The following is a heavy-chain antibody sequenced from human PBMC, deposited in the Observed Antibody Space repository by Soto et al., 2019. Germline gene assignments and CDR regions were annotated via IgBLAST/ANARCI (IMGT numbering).Heavy chain of an antibody. CDR2: INPRDGGT. Sequence: ASVKVSCKASGNTFTTYYVHWVLQAPGQGLEWMGVINPRDGGTSYAQKFQGRVTMTRDTSTSTVYMELSSLRSEDTAMYYCARRGYCSGGSCPLGFDYWGQGTLVTVSS. CDR1: GNTFTTYY. CDR3: ARRGYCSGGSCPLGFDY. D-gene: IGHD2-15*01. V-gene: IGHV1-46*03. J-gene: IGHJ4*02.